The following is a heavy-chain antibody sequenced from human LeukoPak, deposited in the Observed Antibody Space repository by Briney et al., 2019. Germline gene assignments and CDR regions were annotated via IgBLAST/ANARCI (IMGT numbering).Heavy chain of an antibody. CDR3: ARGYSYGPNVLDY. J-gene: IGHJ4*02. V-gene: IGHV3-15*01. Sequence: GGSLRLSCATSGFTFTNAWMSWVRQAPGRGLEWVGRIKSKTDGGTTDYAAPVKGRFTISRDDSKNTLYLQMNSLKTEDTAVYYCARGYSYGPNVLDYWGQGTLVTVSS. CDR2: IKSKTDGGTT. CDR1: GFTFTNAW. D-gene: IGHD5-18*01.